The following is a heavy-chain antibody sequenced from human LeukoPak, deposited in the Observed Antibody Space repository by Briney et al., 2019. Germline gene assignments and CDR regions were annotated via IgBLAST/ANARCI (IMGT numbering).Heavy chain of an antibody. CDR2: VNPNSGNT. V-gene: IGHV1-8*01. D-gene: IGHD3-22*01. J-gene: IGHJ4*02. Sequence: ASVKVSCKTSGYTFTRYDLNWVRQATGQGLEWMGWVNPNSGNTGYPQNFQGRVTMTMDPSISTAYMELSSLRSEDTAVYYCARRSDDYDSSAYYHWGQGTLVTVSS. CDR3: ARRSDDYDSSAYYH. CDR1: GYTFTRYD.